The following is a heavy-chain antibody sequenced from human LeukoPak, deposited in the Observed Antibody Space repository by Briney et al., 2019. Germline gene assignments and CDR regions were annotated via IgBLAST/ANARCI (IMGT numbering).Heavy chain of an antibody. CDR1: GGSISSSDYY. CDR3: ARDLRYFDWLLPMTDAFGI. CDR2: INHSGST. V-gene: IGHV4-39*07. Sequence: KPSETLSLTCTVSGGSISSSDYYWGWIRQPPGKGLEWIGEINHSGSTNYNPSLKSRVTISVDTSKNQFSLKLSSVTAADTAVYYCARDLRYFDWLLPMTDAFGIWGQGTMVTVSS. J-gene: IGHJ3*02. D-gene: IGHD3-9*01.